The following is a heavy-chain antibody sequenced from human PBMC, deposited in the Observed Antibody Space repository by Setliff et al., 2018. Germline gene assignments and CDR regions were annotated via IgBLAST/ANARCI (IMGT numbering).Heavy chain of an antibody. J-gene: IGHJ4*02. CDR1: GFTFSSYE. Sequence: PGGSLRLSCAASGFTFSSYEMNWVRQAPGKGLEWVSYISSSGSTIYYADSVKGRFTISRDNDKNTLDLQMNSLRAEDSAMYYCTRGTFSDFWSGDYYDYWGQGTLVTVSS. V-gene: IGHV3-48*01. CDR2: ISSSGSTI. CDR3: TRGTFSDFWSGDYYDY. D-gene: IGHD3-3*01.